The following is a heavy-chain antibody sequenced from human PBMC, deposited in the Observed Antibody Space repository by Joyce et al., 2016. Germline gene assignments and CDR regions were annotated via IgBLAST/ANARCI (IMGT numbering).Heavy chain of an antibody. J-gene: IGHJ4*02. CDR2: IYSGGDT. Sequence: EVQLVESGGGLIQPGGSLRLSCAASGFTVSNNDMTWVRQAPGKGLEWVSFIYSGGDTYDADSVKGRFTISRDKNTLYLQMNSLRVEDTAVYYCARVPGFHWGQGTLVTVSS. CDR1: GFTVSNND. CDR3: ARVPGFH. V-gene: IGHV3-53*01.